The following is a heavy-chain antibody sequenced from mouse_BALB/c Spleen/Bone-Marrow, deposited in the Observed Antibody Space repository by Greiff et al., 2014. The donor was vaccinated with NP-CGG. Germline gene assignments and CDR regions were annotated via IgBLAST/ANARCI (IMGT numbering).Heavy chain of an antibody. Sequence: QVQLQQSGAELVRPGASVKLSCKASGYTFTSYWINWVKQRPGQGLEWIGNIYPSDSYTNYNQKFKDKATLTVDKSSSTAYMQLSSPTSEDSAVYYCTRSYGSSYEHYFDYWGQGTTLTVSS. CDR1: GYTFTSYW. CDR2: IYPSDSYT. V-gene: IGHV1-69*02. D-gene: IGHD1-1*01. CDR3: TRSYGSSYEHYFDY. J-gene: IGHJ2*01.